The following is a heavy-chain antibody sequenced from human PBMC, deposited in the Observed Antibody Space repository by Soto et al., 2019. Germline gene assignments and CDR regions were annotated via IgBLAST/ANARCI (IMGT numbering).Heavy chain of an antibody. D-gene: IGHD6-19*01. CDR2: INAGNGNT. CDR3: ARDHASSGWYIWFDP. V-gene: IGHV1-3*01. J-gene: IGHJ5*02. CDR1: GYTFTSYA. Sequence: GASVKVSCKASGYTFTSYAMHWVRQAPGQRLEWMGWINAGNGNTKYSQKFQGRVTITRDTSASTAYMELSSLRSEDTAVYYCARDHASSGWYIWFDPWGQGTLVTVSS.